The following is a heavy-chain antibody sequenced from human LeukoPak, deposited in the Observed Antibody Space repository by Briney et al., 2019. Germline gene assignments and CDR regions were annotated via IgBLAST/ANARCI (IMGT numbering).Heavy chain of an antibody. CDR2: IYHSGRT. Sequence: TETLSLTCAVSGDYISSSSYYWGWIRQSPGTGLEWIGDIYHSGRTYYNPSLKSRVAISIDTSKNQFSLRLRSMTAADTAVFYCARRRYYDSTGYFEWGRGTLVTVSS. J-gene: IGHJ1*01. D-gene: IGHD3-22*01. CDR1: GDYISSSSYY. V-gene: IGHV4-39*01. CDR3: ARRRYYDSTGYFE.